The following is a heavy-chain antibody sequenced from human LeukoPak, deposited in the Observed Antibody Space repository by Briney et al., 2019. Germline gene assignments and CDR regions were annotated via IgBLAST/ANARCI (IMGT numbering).Heavy chain of an antibody. Sequence: SETLSLTCTVSGGSISSCYWNWIRQPPGKGLEWIGRVFYSGSTNYNPSLKSRVTTSVDTSKNQFSLKLSSVTAADTAVYYCARGGYDSSGYHDNYFDYWGQGTLSPSPQ. V-gene: IGHV4-59*01. CDR3: ARGGYDSSGYHDNYFDY. CDR2: VFYSGST. D-gene: IGHD3-22*01. J-gene: IGHJ4*02. CDR1: GGSISSCY.